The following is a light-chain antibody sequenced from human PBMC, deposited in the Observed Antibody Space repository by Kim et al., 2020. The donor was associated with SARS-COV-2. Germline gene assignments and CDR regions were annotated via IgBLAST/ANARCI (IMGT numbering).Light chain of an antibody. Sequence: APGKTASITCGGNNSGSNSVHWYQQRPGQAPVLVIYYDSDRPSGIPERFSGSNSGNTATLTISRVEAGDEADYYCQVRDTNSDHPVFGGGTQLTVL. CDR3: QVRDTNSDHPV. V-gene: IGLV3-21*04. CDR1: NSGSNS. CDR2: YDS. J-gene: IGLJ3*02.